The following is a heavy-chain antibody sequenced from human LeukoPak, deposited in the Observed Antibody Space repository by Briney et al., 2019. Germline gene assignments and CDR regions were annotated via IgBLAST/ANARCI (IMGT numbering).Heavy chain of an antibody. CDR3: ATAAGGIGSLFYGMDV. J-gene: IGHJ6*02. CDR2: ISSSGSTI. Sequence: GGSLRLSCAASGFTFSSYEMNWVRQAPGKGLEWVSYISSSGSTIYYADSVKGRFTISRDNAKNSLYLQMNSLRAEDTAVYYCATAAGGIGSLFYGMDVWGQGTTVTVSS. V-gene: IGHV3-48*03. D-gene: IGHD6-13*01. CDR1: GFTFSSYE.